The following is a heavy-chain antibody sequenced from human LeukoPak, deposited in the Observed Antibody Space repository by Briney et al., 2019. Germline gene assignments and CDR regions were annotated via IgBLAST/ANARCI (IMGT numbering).Heavy chain of an antibody. D-gene: IGHD3-3*01. V-gene: IGHV3-30*18. J-gene: IGHJ6*02. Sequence: PGRSLRLSCAASGFTFSSYGMHWVRQAPGKGLEWVAVISYDGSNKYYADSVKGRFTISRDNSKNTLYLQMNSLRAEDTAVYYCAKDKRVLRFLEWETDYYYGMDVWGQGTTVTVSS. CDR1: GFTFSSYG. CDR3: AKDKRVLRFLEWETDYYYGMDV. CDR2: ISYDGSNK.